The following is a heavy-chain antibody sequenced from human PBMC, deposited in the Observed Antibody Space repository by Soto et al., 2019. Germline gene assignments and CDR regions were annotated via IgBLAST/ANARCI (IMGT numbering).Heavy chain of an antibody. CDR1: GYTFTDYD. V-gene: IGHV1-8*01. CDR3: EVTTGY. J-gene: IGHJ4*02. CDR2: KSPDSGNA. D-gene: IGHD2-21*02. Sequence: QVQVVQSRAEVKKPGASVKVSCKTSGYTFTDYDINWVRQATGQGLEWMGWKSPDSGNAGYAQQFQGRVTMTCNTSISTAYMELSSLRFDDTAVYYCEVTTGYWGQGTMVTVSP.